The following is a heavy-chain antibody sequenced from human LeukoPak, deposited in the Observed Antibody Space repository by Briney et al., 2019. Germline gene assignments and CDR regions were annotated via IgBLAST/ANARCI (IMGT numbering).Heavy chain of an antibody. CDR1: GFTVSSNY. J-gene: IGHJ3*02. V-gene: IGHV3-53*01. Sequence: GGSLRLSCAASGFTVSSNYMSWVRQAPGKGLEWVSVIYSGGSTYYADSVKGRFTISRDNSKNTLYLQMNSLRAEDTAVYCCARDQGYCSSTSCLNYNGAFDIWGQGTMVTVSS. CDR2: IYSGGST. D-gene: IGHD2-2*01. CDR3: ARDQGYCSSTSCLNYNGAFDI.